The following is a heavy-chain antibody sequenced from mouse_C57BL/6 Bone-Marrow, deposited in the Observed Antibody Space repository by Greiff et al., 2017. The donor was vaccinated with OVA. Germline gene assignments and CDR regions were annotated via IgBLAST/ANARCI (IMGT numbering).Heavy chain of an antibody. CDR3: AREPKIYYEYDGEFYY. CDR1: GFTFSSYA. V-gene: IGHV5-4*01. Sequence: EVQRVESGGGLVKPGGSLKLSCAASGFTFSSYAMSWVRQTPEKRLEWVATISDGGSYTYYPDNVKGRFTISSDNAKNNLYLQMSHLKSEDTAMYYCAREPKIYYEYDGEFYYWGQGTTLTVSS. D-gene: IGHD2-4*01. J-gene: IGHJ2*01. CDR2: ISDGGSYT.